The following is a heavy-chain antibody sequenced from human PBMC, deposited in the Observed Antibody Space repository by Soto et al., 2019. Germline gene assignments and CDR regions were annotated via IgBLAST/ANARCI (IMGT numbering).Heavy chain of an antibody. CDR1: GYTFTSYD. D-gene: IGHD3-9*01. CDR2: MNPNSGNT. J-gene: IGHJ4*02. Sequence: QVQLVQSGAEVKKPGASVKVSCKASGYTFTSYDINWMRQATGQGLEWMGWMNPNSGNTGYAQKFQGRVTMTRNTSISTAYMELSSLRSEDTAVYYCARGFTYYDILTGSRYYFDYWGQGTLVTVSS. V-gene: IGHV1-8*01. CDR3: ARGFTYYDILTGSRYYFDY.